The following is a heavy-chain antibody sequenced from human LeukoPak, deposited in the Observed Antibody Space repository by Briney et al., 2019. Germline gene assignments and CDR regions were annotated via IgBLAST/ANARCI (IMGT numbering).Heavy chain of an antibody. V-gene: IGHV3-9*01. CDR3: AKDRGVGVSMGATGGLDY. J-gene: IGHJ4*02. D-gene: IGHD1-26*01. CDR2: ISWNSGSI. CDR1: GFTFDDYA. Sequence: PGGSLRLSCAASGFTFDDYAMHWVRQAPGKGLEWVSGISWNSGSIGYADSVKGRFTISRDNAKNSLYLQMNSLRAEDTALYYCAKDRGVGVSMGATGGLDYWGQGTLVTVSS.